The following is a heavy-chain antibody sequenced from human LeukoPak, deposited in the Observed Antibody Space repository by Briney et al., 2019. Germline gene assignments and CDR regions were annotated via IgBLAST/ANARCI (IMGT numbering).Heavy chain of an antibody. J-gene: IGHJ4*02. CDR3: AREARYCGGGSCYIHYFDY. Sequence: ASVKVSCKASGYTFTSYGISWVRQAPGQGLEWMGWISAYNGNTNYAQKLQGRVTMTTDTSTSTAYMELRSLRSDDTAVYYCAREARYCGGGSCYIHYFDYWGQGTLVTVSS. D-gene: IGHD2-15*01. CDR1: GYTFTSYG. CDR2: ISAYNGNT. V-gene: IGHV1-18*01.